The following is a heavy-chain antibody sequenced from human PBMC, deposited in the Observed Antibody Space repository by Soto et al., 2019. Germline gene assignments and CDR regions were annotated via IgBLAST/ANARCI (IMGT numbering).Heavy chain of an antibody. D-gene: IGHD3-22*01. Sequence: PGGSLRLSCAASGFTFSSYAVHWVRQAPGKGLEWVAVISYDGSNKYYADSVKGRFTISRDNSKNTLYLQMNSLRAEDTAVYYCARDLITYYYDSSGYFDYWGQGTLVTVSS. CDR2: ISYDGSNK. CDR1: GFTFSSYA. V-gene: IGHV3-30-3*01. J-gene: IGHJ4*02. CDR3: ARDLITYYYDSSGYFDY.